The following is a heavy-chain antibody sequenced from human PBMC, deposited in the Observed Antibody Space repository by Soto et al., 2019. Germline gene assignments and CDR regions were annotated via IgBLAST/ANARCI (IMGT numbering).Heavy chain of an antibody. CDR1: GGYIISYC. CDR3: ASWATSYYYYYMDV. J-gene: IGHJ6*03. D-gene: IGHD5-12*01. CDR2: IYYSGST. Sequence: PSETLSLTCTVSGGYIISYCLSWIRKPPGKGLEWIGSIYYSGSTYYNPSLKSRVTISVDTSKNQLSLKLSSVTAADTAVYYCASWATSYYYYYMDVWGKGTTVTVSS. V-gene: IGHV4-39*01.